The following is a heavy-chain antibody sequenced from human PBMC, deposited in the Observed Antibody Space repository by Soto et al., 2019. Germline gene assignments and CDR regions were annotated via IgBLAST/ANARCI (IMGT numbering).Heavy chain of an antibody. CDR2: IYIRGTT. J-gene: IGHJ5*02. D-gene: IGHD2-21*01. Sequence: SETLSLTCSVSGASIRSYFWSWVRQPAGQGLEWIGHIYIRGTTSYNPSLEGRVTLSLDTSKNQVSLVVTSVTAADTAVYYCARNPYVRANYCFFGPRSPGTVVTVYS. V-gene: IGHV4-4*07. CDR3: ARNPYVRANYCFFGP. CDR1: GASIRSYF.